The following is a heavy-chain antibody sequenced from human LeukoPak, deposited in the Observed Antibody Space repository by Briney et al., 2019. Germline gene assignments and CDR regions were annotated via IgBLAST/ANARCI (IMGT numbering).Heavy chain of an antibody. V-gene: IGHV4-34*01. CDR1: GGSFSTYY. J-gene: IGHJ4*02. Sequence: SETLSLTCAVYGGSFSTYYWNLIRQPPGKGLEWIGEINHSGITNYNPSLKSRVIISVDTSKKQSSLRLTSVPAADTAVYYCARGEPGGRDYWGQGTLVTVSS. CDR2: INHSGIT. D-gene: IGHD3-10*01. CDR3: ARGEPGGRDY.